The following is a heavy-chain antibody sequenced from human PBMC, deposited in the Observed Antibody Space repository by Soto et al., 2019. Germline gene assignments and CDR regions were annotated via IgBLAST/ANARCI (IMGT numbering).Heavy chain of an antibody. V-gene: IGHV1-18*01. D-gene: IGHD3-10*01. Sequence: QVQLVQSGAEVKKPGASVKVSCKASGYSFTSHGISWVRQAPGQGLEWMAWISASNGDTNYAQKLQGRVTVTTDTSRSTGYMELRSLRSEDTAVYYCARMVRGSNIDYYHYMDVWGKGTTVTVSS. CDR3: ARMVRGSNIDYYHYMDV. J-gene: IGHJ6*03. CDR2: ISASNGDT. CDR1: GYSFTSHG.